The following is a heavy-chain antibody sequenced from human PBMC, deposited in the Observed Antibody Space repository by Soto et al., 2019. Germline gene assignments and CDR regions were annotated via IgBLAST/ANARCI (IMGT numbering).Heavy chain of an antibody. CDR2: IDGSGFAT. V-gene: IGHV3-23*01. J-gene: IGHJ4*02. CDR1: GVTFSSYA. D-gene: IGHD2-21*01. Sequence: EVQLLESGGGLVHPGGSLKLACTVSGVTFSSYAMGWVRQTPETGLEWVSGIDGSGFATSYADSVKGRFTISRDKSENTLCKHMTNLRAEGTYRYYCAKEILAAAYPATSAFDFWGPGTLVPVTS. CDR3: AKEILAAAYPATSAFDF.